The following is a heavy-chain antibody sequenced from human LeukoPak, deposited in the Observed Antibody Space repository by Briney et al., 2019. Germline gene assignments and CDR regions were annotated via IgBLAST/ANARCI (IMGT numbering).Heavy chain of an antibody. V-gene: IGHV3-9*01. CDR1: GFTFDDYA. CDR3: AKAYNYDISGYSFDC. J-gene: IGHJ4*02. Sequence: GGSLRLSCAASGFTFDDYAMHWVRQAPGKGLEWVSGISWNSGSIGYADSVKGRFTISRDNAKNSLYLQMNSLRAEDTALYYCAKAYNYDISGYSFDCWGQGTLVTVSS. D-gene: IGHD3-22*01. CDR2: ISWNSGSI.